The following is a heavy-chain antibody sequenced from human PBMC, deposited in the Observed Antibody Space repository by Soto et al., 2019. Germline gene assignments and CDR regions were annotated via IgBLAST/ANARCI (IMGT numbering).Heavy chain of an antibody. Sequence: SETLSLTCTVSGGSISSGDYYWSWIRQPPGKGLEWIGYIYYSGSTYYNPSLKSRVTISVDTSKNQFSLKLSSVTAADTAVYYCARDLGLYSGYDQNWFDPWGQGTLVTVSS. CDR3: ARDLGLYSGYDQNWFDP. D-gene: IGHD5-12*01. CDR2: IYYSGST. V-gene: IGHV4-30-4*01. CDR1: GGSISSGDYY. J-gene: IGHJ5*02.